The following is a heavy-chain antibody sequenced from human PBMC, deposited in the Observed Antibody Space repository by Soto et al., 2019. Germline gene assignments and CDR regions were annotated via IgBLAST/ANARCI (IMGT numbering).Heavy chain of an antibody. J-gene: IGHJ4*02. CDR1: GGTFSSYT. D-gene: IGHD4-17*01. CDR3: ARNRYGDYRSHYFDY. V-gene: IGHV1-69*02. CDR2: IIPILGIA. Sequence: SVKVSCKASGGTFSSYTISWVRQAPGQGLEWMGRIIPILGIANYAQKFQGRVTITADKSTSTAYMELSSLRSEDTAVYYCARNRYGDYRSHYFDYWGQGTLVTVSS.